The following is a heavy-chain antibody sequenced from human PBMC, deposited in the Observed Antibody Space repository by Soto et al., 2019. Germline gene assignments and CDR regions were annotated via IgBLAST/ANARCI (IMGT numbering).Heavy chain of an antibody. CDR1: GYTFTGYY. J-gene: IGHJ6*02. D-gene: IGHD6-13*01. Sequence: ASVKVSCKASGYTFTGYYMHWVRQAPGQGLEWMGIIKPSGGSTSYAQKFQGRVTMTGDTSTSTVYMELSSLRSQDTAVYYCARAKGTYSSSWSFYYYGMDVWGQGTTVTVS. CDR3: ARAKGTYSSSWSFYYYGMDV. V-gene: IGHV1-46*01. CDR2: IKPSGGST.